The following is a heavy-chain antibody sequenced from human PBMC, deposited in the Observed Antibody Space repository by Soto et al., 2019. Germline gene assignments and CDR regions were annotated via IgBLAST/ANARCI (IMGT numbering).Heavy chain of an antibody. CDR2: IYSGGST. Sequence: GGSLRLSCAASGFTVSSNYMSWVRQAPGKGLEWVSVIYSGGSTYYADSVKGRFTISRDNSKNTLYLQMNSLRAEDTAVYYCVRDLIDTWYYYDSSGPSPYYGMDVWGQGTTVTVSS. V-gene: IGHV3-53*01. D-gene: IGHD3-22*01. J-gene: IGHJ6*02. CDR1: GFTVSSNY. CDR3: VRDLIDTWYYYDSSGPSPYYGMDV.